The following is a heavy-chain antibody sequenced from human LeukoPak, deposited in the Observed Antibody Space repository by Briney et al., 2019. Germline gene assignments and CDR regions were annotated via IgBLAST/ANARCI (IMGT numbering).Heavy chain of an antibody. V-gene: IGHV3-9*01. Sequence: PGRSLRLSCAASGFTFDDYAMHWVRQAPGKGLEWVSGISWNSGSIGYADSVKGRFTISRDNAKNSLYLQMNSLRAEDTALYCCAKDYDSSPDAFDIWGQGTMVTVSS. D-gene: IGHD3-22*01. CDR3: AKDYDSSPDAFDI. CDR1: GFTFDDYA. J-gene: IGHJ3*02. CDR2: ISWNSGSI.